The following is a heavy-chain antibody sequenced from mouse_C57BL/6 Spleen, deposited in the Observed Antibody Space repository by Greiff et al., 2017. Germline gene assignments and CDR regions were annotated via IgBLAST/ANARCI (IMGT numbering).Heavy chain of an antibody. CDR1: GYTFTSYW. J-gene: IGHJ2*01. CDR3: AIYYPYYFDY. Sequence: QVQLQQPGAELVKPGASVKLSCKASGYTFTSYWMQWVKQRPGQGLEWIGEIDPSDSYTNYNQKFKGKATLTVDTSSSTAYMQLSSLTSEDSAVYYCAIYYPYYFDYWGQGTTLTVSS. D-gene: IGHD2-1*01. V-gene: IGHV1-50*01. CDR2: IDPSDSYT.